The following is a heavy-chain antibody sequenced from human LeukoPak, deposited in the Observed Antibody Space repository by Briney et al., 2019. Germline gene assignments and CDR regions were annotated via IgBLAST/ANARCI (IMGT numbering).Heavy chain of an antibody. J-gene: IGHJ6*03. V-gene: IGHV4-61*02. D-gene: IGHD2-2*01. CDR1: GGSISSGSYY. CDR3: ARGPDRIVVVPAAPWSYYYYMDV. Sequence: SETLSLTCTVSGGSISSGSYYWSWIRQPAGKGLEWIGRIYTSGSTNYNPSLKGRVTISVDTSKNQFSLKLSSVTAADTAVYYCARGPDRIVVVPAAPWSYYYYMDVWGKGTTVTVSS. CDR2: IYTSGST.